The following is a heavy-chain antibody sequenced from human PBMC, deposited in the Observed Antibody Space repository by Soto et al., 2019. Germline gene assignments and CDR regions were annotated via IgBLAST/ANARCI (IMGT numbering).Heavy chain of an antibody. CDR1: GFTFSSFW. V-gene: IGHV3-7*03. CDR3: VNTANVWNAYYFDY. Sequence: EVQLVESGGGLVQPGGSLRLSCAASGFTFSSFWMTWVRQAPGMGLEWVANIKQDGREKNYVESVKSRFTISRDNAKSSLYLQMNSLRVEDTALYYCVNTANVWNAYYFDYWGQGILVTVSS. CDR2: IKQDGREK. D-gene: IGHD1-1*01. J-gene: IGHJ4*02.